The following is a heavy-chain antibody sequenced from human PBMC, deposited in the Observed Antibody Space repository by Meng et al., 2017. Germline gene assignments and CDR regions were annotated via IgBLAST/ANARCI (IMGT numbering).Heavy chain of an antibody. V-gene: IGHV4-30-4*01. Sequence: VQLQESGPGLVKPSQTLSRTCTVSGGSISSGHYYWSWIRQPPGKGLEWIGYIYYSGSTHYNPSLKSRVIISLDTSKNQFSLKLSSVTAADTAVYYCARRGADYGAFDPWGQGTLVTVSS. D-gene: IGHD4/OR15-4a*01. CDR1: GGSISSGHYY. CDR2: IYYSGST. CDR3: ARRGADYGAFDP. J-gene: IGHJ5*02.